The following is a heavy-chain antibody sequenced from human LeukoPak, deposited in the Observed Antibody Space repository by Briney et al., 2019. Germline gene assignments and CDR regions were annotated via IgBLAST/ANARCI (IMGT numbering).Heavy chain of an antibody. CDR1: GYSISSGYY. V-gene: IGHV4-38-2*02. Sequence: SETLSHTCTVSGYSISSGYYWGWVRQPPGKGLEWIGSISHAGSTDYSPSLKSRVTISVDTSKNQFSLKLSSVTAADTAVYYCARGGPGYSEYFQHWGQGTLVTVSS. J-gene: IGHJ1*01. CDR3: ARGGPGYSEYFQH. CDR2: ISHAGST. D-gene: IGHD6-13*01.